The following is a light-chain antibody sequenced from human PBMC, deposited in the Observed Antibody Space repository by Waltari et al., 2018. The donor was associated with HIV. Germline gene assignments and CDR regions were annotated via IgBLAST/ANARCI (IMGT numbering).Light chain of an antibody. Sequence: DIVMTQSPDSLAVSLGERATINCKSSQSVLYSSNNKNYLAWYQQKPGLPPKLLIYWASTRESGVPDRFSGSGSGTDFTLTISSLQAEDVAVYYCQQYYSTPNTFGQGTKLEIK. J-gene: IGKJ2*01. CDR1: QSVLYSSNNKNY. CDR2: WAS. CDR3: QQYYSTPNT. V-gene: IGKV4-1*01.